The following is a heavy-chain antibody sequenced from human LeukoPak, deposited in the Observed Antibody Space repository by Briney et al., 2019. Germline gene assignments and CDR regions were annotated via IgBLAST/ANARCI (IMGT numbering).Heavy chain of an antibody. D-gene: IGHD6-19*01. Sequence: SGGSLRLSCAASGFTFSSYAMHWVRQAPGKGLEWVAVISYDGSNKYYADSVKGRFTISRDNSKNTLYLQMNSLRAEDTAVYYCARSAVAGSSLNFDYWGQGTLVTVSS. CDR1: GFTFSSYA. V-gene: IGHV3-30-3*01. CDR2: ISYDGSNK. J-gene: IGHJ4*02. CDR3: ARSAVAGSSLNFDY.